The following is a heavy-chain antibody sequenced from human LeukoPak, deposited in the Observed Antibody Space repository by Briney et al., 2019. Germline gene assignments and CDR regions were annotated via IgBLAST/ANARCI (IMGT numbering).Heavy chain of an antibody. CDR2: IIPILGIA. Sequence: SVEVSCKASGGTFSSYAISWVRQAPGQGLEWMGRIIPILGIANYAQKFQGRVTITADKSTSTAYMELSRLRSDDTAVYYCARRDTAMVASDYWGQGTLVTVSS. CDR1: GGTFSSYA. CDR3: ARRDTAMVASDY. D-gene: IGHD5-18*01. V-gene: IGHV1-69*04. J-gene: IGHJ4*02.